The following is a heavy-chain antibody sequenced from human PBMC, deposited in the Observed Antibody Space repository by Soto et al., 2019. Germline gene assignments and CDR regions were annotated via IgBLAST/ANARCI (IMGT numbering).Heavy chain of an antibody. V-gene: IGHV5-10-1*01. CDR2: VDPSDSYV. Sequence: PWESLKISCEGSGYTFSNYWVSWVRQLPGKGLEWLGKVDPSDSYVNYSPSFQGHVTVSVDKSISTAYLQWSSLKASDSAMYYCAGRLHSRNWGDDAFDIWGQGTMVTVSS. CDR3: AGRLHSRNWGDDAFDI. J-gene: IGHJ3*02. D-gene: IGHD6-13*01. CDR1: GYTFSNYW.